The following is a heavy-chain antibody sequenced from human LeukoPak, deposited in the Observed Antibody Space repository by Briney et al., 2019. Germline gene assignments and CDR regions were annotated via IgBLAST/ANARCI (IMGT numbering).Heavy chain of an antibody. J-gene: IGHJ4*02. CDR1: GFTFSSYG. CDR2: ISYDGSNK. V-gene: IGHV3-30*18. CDR3: AKDSQGSRRPHYFDY. Sequence: GGSLRLSCAASGFTFSSYGMHWVRQAPGKGLEWVAVISYDGSNKYYADSVKGRFTISRDNSKNALYLQMNSLRAEDTAVYYCAKDSQGSRRPHYFDYWGQGTLVTVSS. D-gene: IGHD2-2*01.